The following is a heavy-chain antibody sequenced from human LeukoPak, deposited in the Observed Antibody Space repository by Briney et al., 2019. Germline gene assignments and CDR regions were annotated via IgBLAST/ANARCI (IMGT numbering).Heavy chain of an antibody. D-gene: IGHD3-10*01. Sequence: GGSLRLSCVASGFTFSNYWMTWVRQAPGKGLEWVANIKQDGSEKHFVDSLRGRFTISRDNAKDSLYLQMNSLRAEDTAVYYCVRGSSGTVVRGVAWAWFDPWGQGTLVTVSS. J-gene: IGHJ5*02. CDR2: IKQDGSEK. V-gene: IGHV3-7*05. CDR1: GFTFSNYW. CDR3: VRGSSGTVVRGVAWAWFDP.